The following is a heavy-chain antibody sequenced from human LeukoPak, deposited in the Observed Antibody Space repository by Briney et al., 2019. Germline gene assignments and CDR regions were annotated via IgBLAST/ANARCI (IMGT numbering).Heavy chain of an antibody. D-gene: IGHD2-8*01. CDR2: IWYDGSNK. CDR1: GFIFSKYG. J-gene: IGHJ4*02. Sequence: PGGSLRLSCAASGFIFSKYGMHWVRQAPGKGLEWVAVIWYDGSNKYYADSVKGRFTISRDNSKNSLYLQMNSLRAEDTAVYYCAREGSIVPHQDLDYWGQGTLVTVSS. CDR3: AREGSIVPHQDLDY. V-gene: IGHV3-33*01.